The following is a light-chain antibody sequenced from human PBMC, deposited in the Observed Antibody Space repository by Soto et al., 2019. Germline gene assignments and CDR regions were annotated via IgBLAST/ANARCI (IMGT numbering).Light chain of an antibody. CDR3: QQYNNWPRT. CDR1: QSVSSN. CDR2: GAS. Sequence: EIVMTQSPATLSVSPGERATLSCRASQSVSSNLAWYQQKPGQAPRLLIYGASTRATGIPARFSGSGSGTEFTLTISRLQSEDVAVYYCQQYNNWPRTFGQGTKVDIK. V-gene: IGKV3-15*01. J-gene: IGKJ1*01.